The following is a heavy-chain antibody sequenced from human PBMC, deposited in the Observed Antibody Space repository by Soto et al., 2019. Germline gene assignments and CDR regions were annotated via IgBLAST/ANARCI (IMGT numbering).Heavy chain of an antibody. CDR2: TYYNGDT. J-gene: IGHJ4*02. D-gene: IGHD6-19*01. V-gene: IGHV4-61*08. Sequence: SETLSLTCTVSDDSFRGAEYYWSWIRQPLGKGPEWIGYTYYNGDTKYNPALRSRVTMPEDTSKNQFSLRLSSVTAADTAVYFCARGPAYIDGWRTFDLWGRGIL. CDR3: ARGPAYIDGWRTFDL. CDR1: DDSFRGAEYY.